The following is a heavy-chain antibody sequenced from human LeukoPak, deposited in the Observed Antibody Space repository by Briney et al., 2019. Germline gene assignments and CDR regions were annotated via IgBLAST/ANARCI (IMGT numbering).Heavy chain of an antibody. Sequence: GGSLRLSCAASGFTVSSNYMSWVRQAPGKGLEWVSAISGSGGSTYYADSVKGRFTISRDNSKNTLYLQMNSLRAEDTAVYYCAKSTSMVRGVIGPKTHFDYWGQGTLVTVSS. CDR3: AKSTSMVRGVIGPKTHFDY. D-gene: IGHD3-10*01. V-gene: IGHV3-23*01. CDR1: GFTVSSNY. J-gene: IGHJ4*02. CDR2: ISGSGGST.